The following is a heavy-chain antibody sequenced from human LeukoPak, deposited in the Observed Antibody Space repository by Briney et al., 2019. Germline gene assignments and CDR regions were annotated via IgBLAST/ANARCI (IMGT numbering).Heavy chain of an antibody. V-gene: IGHV1-18*01. Sequence: GASVKVSCKASGYTFTSYGISWVRQAPGQGLEWMGWISAYNGNTNYAQKHQGGVTMTTDTSTSTAYMELRSLRSDDTAVYYCARDRADSSGWYDHYYGMDVWGQGTTVTVSS. CDR1: GYTFTSYG. CDR2: ISAYNGNT. J-gene: IGHJ6*02. CDR3: ARDRADSSGWYDHYYGMDV. D-gene: IGHD6-19*01.